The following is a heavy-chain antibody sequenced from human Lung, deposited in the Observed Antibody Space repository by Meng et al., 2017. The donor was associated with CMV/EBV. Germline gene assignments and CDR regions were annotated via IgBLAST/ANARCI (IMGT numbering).Heavy chain of an antibody. Sequence: GSLRLSCTVSGYSISSGYYWGGIRQPPGKGLEGIGIIYHSVCTYYNPSLKSRVTISADTSKNQFSLKLSSVNAADTAVYYFARVGWEHVADCWGQGRVVTVYS. J-gene: IGHJ4*02. CDR1: GYSISSGYY. V-gene: IGHV4-38-2*02. CDR2: IYHSVCT. CDR3: ARVGWEHVADC. D-gene: IGHD1-26*01.